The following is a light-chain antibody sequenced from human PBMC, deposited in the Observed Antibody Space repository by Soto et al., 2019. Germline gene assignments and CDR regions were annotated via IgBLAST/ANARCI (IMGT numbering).Light chain of an antibody. V-gene: IGLV2-14*01. Sequence: QSALTQPASLSGSPGQSITISCTGTSSDIGAYDRVSWYQHHPGKAPKLLIYEVTNRPSGVSTRFSGSKSANTASLTISGLQPEDEAGYYCASYTRVDSWVFGGGTKLTVL. J-gene: IGLJ3*02. CDR3: ASYTRVDSWV. CDR1: SSDIGAYDR. CDR2: EVT.